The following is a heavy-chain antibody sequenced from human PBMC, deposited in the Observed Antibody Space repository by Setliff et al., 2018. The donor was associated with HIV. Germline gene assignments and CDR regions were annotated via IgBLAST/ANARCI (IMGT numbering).Heavy chain of an antibody. CDR2: INPGDSDI. CDR3: ASSITVAGGRSFYYAAMDV. D-gene: IGHD1-20*01. J-gene: IGHJ6*02. V-gene: IGHV5-51*01. CDR1: GYSFTSYW. Sequence: GEALTISCKASGYSFTSYWIGWVRQMPGKGLEWMGIINPGDSDIRYSPSSRGQVTISVDKSINTAYLQWSSPMASDTAMYYCASSITVAGGRSFYYAAMDVWGQGTMETVSS.